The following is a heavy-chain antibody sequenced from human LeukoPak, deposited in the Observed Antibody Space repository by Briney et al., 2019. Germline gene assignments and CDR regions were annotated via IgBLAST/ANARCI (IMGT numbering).Heavy chain of an antibody. J-gene: IGHJ6*02. Sequence: SETLSLTCTVSGGSISFYYWSWVRQPPGKGLEWIGYIYGSGTTNYNPSVKSRVTISVDTSKTQFSLKLSSVTTADTAVYYCATWVTSGYYALDVWGQGTTVIVSS. CDR2: IYGSGTT. CDR1: GGSISFYY. V-gene: IGHV4-59*01. CDR3: ATWVTSGYYALDV. D-gene: IGHD2-21*02.